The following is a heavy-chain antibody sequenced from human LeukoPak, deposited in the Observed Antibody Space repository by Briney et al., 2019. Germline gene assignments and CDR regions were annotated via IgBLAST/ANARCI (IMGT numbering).Heavy chain of an antibody. Sequence: GGSLRLSCAASGFTFSSYWMSWVRQAPGKGLEWVANIKQDGSEKYYVDSVKGRFTISRDNAKNSLYLQMNSLRAEDTAVYYCASQTAYGDYAYFDYWGQGTLVTVSS. J-gene: IGHJ4*02. V-gene: IGHV3-7*01. CDR3: ASQTAYGDYAYFDY. D-gene: IGHD4-17*01. CDR2: IKQDGSEK. CDR1: GFTFSSYW.